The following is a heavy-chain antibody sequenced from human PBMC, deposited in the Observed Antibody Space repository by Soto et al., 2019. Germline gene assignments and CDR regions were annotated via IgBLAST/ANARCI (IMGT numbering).Heavy chain of an antibody. V-gene: IGHV3-30*18. CDR2: ISYDGSNK. Sequence: GWSLRLSCAASGFTFSSYGMHWVRQAPGKGLEWVAVISYDGSNKYYADSVKGRFTISRDNSKNTLYLQMNSLRAEDTAVYYCAKDQPKLERRGAFDIWGQGTMVTVSS. J-gene: IGHJ3*02. D-gene: IGHD1-1*01. CDR3: AKDQPKLERRGAFDI. CDR1: GFTFSSYG.